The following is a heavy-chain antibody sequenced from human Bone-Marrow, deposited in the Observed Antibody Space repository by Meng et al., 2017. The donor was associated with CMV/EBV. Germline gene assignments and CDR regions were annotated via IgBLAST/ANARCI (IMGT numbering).Heavy chain of an antibody. V-gene: IGHV1-8*03. D-gene: IGHD1-26*01. CDR2: MNPNSGNT. J-gene: IGHJ5*02. CDR1: GYTFTSYD. Sequence: ASVKVSCKASGYTFTSYDINWVRQATGQGLEWMGWMNPNSGNTGYAQKFQGRVTITRNTSISTAYMELSSLRSEDTAVYYCARVNRWELNDGNWFDPWGQGTLVTVSS. CDR3: ARVNRWELNDGNWFDP.